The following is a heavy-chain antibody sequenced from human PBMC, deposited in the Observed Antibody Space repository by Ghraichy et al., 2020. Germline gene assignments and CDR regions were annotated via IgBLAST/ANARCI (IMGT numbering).Heavy chain of an antibody. CDR1: GYSFTSYW. D-gene: IGHD2-21*02. CDR2: IYPGDSDT. J-gene: IGHJ4*02. V-gene: IGHV5-51*01. CDR3: ARHATLCGGDCPIDY. Sequence: GESLNTSCKGSGYSFTSYWIGWVRQMPGKGLEWMGIIYPGDSDTRYSPSFQGQVTISADKSISTTYLQWSSLKASDTAMYYCARHATLCGGDCPIDYWGQGTLVTVSS.